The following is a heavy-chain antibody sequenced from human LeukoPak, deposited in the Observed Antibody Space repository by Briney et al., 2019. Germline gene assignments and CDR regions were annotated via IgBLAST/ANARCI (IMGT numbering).Heavy chain of an antibody. V-gene: IGHV1-69*13. CDR1: GGTLSSYA. D-gene: IGHD3-22*01. CDR3: AKHDSSGYYVLDY. J-gene: IGHJ4*02. CDR2: IIPIFGTA. Sequence: ASVKVSCKAFGGTLSSYAISWVRQAPGQGLEWMGGIIPIFGTANYAQKFQGRVTITADESTSTAYMELSSLRSEDTAVYYCAKHDSSGYYVLDYWGQGTLVTVSS.